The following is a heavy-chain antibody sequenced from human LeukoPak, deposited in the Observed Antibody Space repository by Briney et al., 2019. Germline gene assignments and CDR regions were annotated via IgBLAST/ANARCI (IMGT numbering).Heavy chain of an antibody. D-gene: IGHD3-10*01. CDR2: INHSGST. J-gene: IGHJ6*03. CDR3: ARGYYGSGSHCCHMDV. V-gene: IGHV4-34*01. CDR1: VGTFSGYY. Sequence: SETLSLTCAVYVGTFSGYYWSWIRQPPGKGLEWIGEINHSGSTNYNSSLKSRVTISVDTSKNQFSLKLSSVTAADTAVYYCARGYYGSGSHCCHMDVWGKGTTITVS.